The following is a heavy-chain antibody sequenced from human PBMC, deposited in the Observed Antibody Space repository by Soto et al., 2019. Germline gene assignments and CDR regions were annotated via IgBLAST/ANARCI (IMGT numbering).Heavy chain of an antibody. CDR1: GFTFSCSA. J-gene: IGHJ6*03. V-gene: IGHV3-73*01. CDR2: IRSKGNSYAT. D-gene: IGHD4-4*01. Sequence: GGSLRLSCAASGFTFSCSAMHLVRQASGKGLEGVCRIRSKGNSYATAYGASVKGRFTISRDDSKNTAYMQMNSLKTEDTAVYYSTRSLTTVTKGYYYMDVWGKGTTVTVSS. CDR3: TRSLTTVTKGYYYMDV.